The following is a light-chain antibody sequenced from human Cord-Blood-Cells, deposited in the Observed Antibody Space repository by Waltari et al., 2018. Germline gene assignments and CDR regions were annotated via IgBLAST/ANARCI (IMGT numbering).Light chain of an antibody. V-gene: IGKV3-11*01. CDR2: DAS. CDR1: QSVSSY. CDR3: QQRSNWPRVT. Sequence: EIVLTQSPATLSLSPVERATLSCRASQSVSSYLAWYQQKPGQAPRLLSYDASNRATGIPARFSGSGSGTDFTLTISSLEPEDFAVYYCQQRSNWPRVTVGPGTKVDIK. J-gene: IGKJ3*01.